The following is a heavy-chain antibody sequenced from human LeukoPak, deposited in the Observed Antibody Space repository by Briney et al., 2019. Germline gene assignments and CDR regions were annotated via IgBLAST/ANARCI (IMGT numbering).Heavy chain of an antibody. CDR2: ISTGNGNT. V-gene: IGHV1-18*01. Sequence: GAPVKVSCKASGDTFIRYGITWVRQAPGQGLEWMGWISTGNGNTNYGQKFQGRVTMTTDTSTDTAYMELRSLRSDDSAMYYCARSNNWNYALNYWGQGTLVTVSS. J-gene: IGHJ4*02. D-gene: IGHD1-7*01. CDR3: ARSNNWNYALNY. CDR1: GDTFIRYG.